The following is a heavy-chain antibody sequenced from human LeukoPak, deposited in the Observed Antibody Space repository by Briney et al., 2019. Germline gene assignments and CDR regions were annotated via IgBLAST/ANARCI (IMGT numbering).Heavy chain of an antibody. CDR1: GYTFTSYD. V-gene: IGHV1-8*03. Sequence: ASLKVSCKPSGYTFTSYDINGVRQATGQGLEGMGWMNPNRGNTGYAQEFQGRVTITRNTSISTAYMELSSLRSEDTAVYYCALKVGATRFDPWGQGTLVTVSS. CDR2: MNPNRGNT. J-gene: IGHJ5*02. CDR3: ALKVGATRFDP. D-gene: IGHD1-26*01.